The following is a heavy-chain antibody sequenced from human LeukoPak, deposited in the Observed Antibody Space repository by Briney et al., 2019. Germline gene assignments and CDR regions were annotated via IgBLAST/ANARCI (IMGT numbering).Heavy chain of an antibody. CDR1: GGSISSGYY. CDR3: AREDIVVVVAALREAFDI. Sequence: SETLSLTCTVSGGSISSGYYWGWIRQPPRKGLEWIGSIYHSGSTYYNPSLKSRVTISVDTSKNQFSLKLSSVTAADTAVYYCAREDIVVVVAALREAFDIWGQGTMVTVSS. V-gene: IGHV4-38-2*02. J-gene: IGHJ3*02. D-gene: IGHD2-15*01. CDR2: IYHSGST.